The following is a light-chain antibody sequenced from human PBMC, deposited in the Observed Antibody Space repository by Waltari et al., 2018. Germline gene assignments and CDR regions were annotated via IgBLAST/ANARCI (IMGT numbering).Light chain of an antibody. Sequence: QSALTQRPSASGSPGQSVTISCPGTRSDVGGYNYVSWYQQHPGKAPKVMIYEANKRPSGVPDRFSGSKSGNTASLTVSGLQAEDEADYYCSSYAGSNNLLFGGGTKLTVL. V-gene: IGLV2-8*01. CDR3: SSYAGSNNLL. J-gene: IGLJ2*01. CDR1: RSDVGGYNY. CDR2: EAN.